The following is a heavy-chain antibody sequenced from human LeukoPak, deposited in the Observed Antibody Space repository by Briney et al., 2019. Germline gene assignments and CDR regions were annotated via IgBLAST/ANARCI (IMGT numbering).Heavy chain of an antibody. Sequence: GGSLRLSCAASGFTFSSYNMNWVRQAPGKGLEWDSSISSSSSYIYYSDSVMGRFTISRDNAKNSLYLQMNSRRAEDTALYYCATNVGGESGYGTLDYWARETRVTVS. D-gene: IGHD5-12*01. CDR1: GFTFSSYN. CDR2: ISSSSSYI. CDR3: ATNVGGESGYGTLDY. V-gene: IGHV3-21*04. J-gene: IGHJ4*02.